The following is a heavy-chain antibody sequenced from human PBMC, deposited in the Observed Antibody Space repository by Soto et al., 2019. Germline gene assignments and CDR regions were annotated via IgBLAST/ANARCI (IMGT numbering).Heavy chain of an antibody. CDR1: GASVSTGVYY. V-gene: IGHV4-31*03. D-gene: IGHD3-10*02. CDR2: IDNSGST. J-gene: IGHJ4*02. Sequence: PSETLSLTCTVSGASVSTGVYYWTWIRQHPGKGLEWIGYIDNSGSTYYNPSLTGRVDISVDTSKNEFSLNLQSLTAADTAFHYCAGAVSDFDVRRYRTSYFDQWGQGILVTVSS. CDR3: AGAVSDFDVRRYRTSYFDQ.